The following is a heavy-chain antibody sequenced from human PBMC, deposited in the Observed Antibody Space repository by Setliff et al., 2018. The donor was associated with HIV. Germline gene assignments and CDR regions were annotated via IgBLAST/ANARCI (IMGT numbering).Heavy chain of an antibody. CDR1: GGTFSSYA. D-gene: IGHD6-19*01. V-gene: IGHV1-69*10. J-gene: IGHJ4*02. Sequence: ASVKVSCKASGGTFSSYAISWVRQAPGQGLEWMGGIIPILGIANYAQRFQDRVSITTDESTGTVYMELSSLKLSSVTAADTAVYYCARGSSGWTFDYWGQGTLVTVSS. CDR3: ARGSSGWTFDY. CDR2: IIPILGIA.